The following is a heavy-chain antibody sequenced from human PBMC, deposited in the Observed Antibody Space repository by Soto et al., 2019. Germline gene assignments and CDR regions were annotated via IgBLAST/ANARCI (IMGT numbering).Heavy chain of an antibody. D-gene: IGHD3-10*01. J-gene: IGHJ6*02. Sequence: QLQLQESGPGLLKPSETLSLTCTISGCPFSNYCCSWFRQTAGQGLEWIGYKAYSGYVSYNPSLRSRVTMSLDTSKTQYSMDLSSVTAADTAIYYCARQGFGPLHGLVDVWGQGTTVIVSS. CDR1: GCPFSNYC. CDR3: ARQGFGPLHGLVDV. V-gene: IGHV4-59*08. CDR2: KAYSGYV.